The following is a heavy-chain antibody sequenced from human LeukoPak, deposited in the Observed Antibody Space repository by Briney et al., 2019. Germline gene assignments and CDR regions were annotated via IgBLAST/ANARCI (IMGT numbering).Heavy chain of an antibody. J-gene: IGHJ4*02. CDR1: GGSISSYF. D-gene: IGHD2-21*02. CDR3: ARCDPYYFDS. V-gene: IGHV4-59*08. CDR2: ISYIGNT. Sequence: PSETLSLTCTVSGGSISSYFWSWIRQPPGKGLEWIGPISYIGNTNYNTSLKSRLTMSIDTSKKQFSLKLSAVTAADTAVYYCARCDPYYFDSWGQGTLVTVSS.